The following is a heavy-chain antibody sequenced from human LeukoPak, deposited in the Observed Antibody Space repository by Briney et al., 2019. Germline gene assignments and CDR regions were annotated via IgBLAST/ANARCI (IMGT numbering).Heavy chain of an antibody. CDR2: ISYDGNNK. CDR3: ARVNVLRYLDWLSAGIHY. D-gene: IGHD3-9*01. CDR1: GFIFNTYT. Sequence: GGSLRLSCSGSGFIFNTYTMHWVRQAPGKGLEWVALISYDGNNKYYADSVKGRFTISRDNSKNTLYLQMNSLRAEDTAVYYCARVNVLRYLDWLSAGIHYWGQGTLVTVSS. J-gene: IGHJ4*02. V-gene: IGHV3-30-3*01.